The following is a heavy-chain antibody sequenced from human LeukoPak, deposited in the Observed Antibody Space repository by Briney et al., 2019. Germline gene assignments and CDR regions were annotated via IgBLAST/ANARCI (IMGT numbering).Heavy chain of an antibody. CDR3: ARGGGSIPYYYYYMDV. V-gene: IGHV4-59*01. D-gene: IGHD2-21*01. J-gene: IGHJ6*03. CDR1: GGSISSYY. Sequence: SETLSLTCTVSGGSISSYYWSWIRQPPGKGLEWIGYIYCSGSTNYNPSLKSRVTISVDTSKNQFSLKLSSVTAADTAVYYCARGGGSIPYYYYYMDVWGKGTTVTVSS. CDR2: IYCSGST.